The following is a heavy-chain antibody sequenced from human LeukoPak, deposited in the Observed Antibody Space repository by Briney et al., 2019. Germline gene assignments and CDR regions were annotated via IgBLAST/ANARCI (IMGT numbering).Heavy chain of an antibody. CDR1: GGSISSYY. V-gene: IGHV4-59*01. CDR3: ARVSGYYAAFDI. Sequence: PSETLSLTCTVSGGSISSYYWSWIRQPPGKGLEWIEYIYYSGSTNYNPSLKSRVTISVDTSKNQFSLKLSSVTAADTAVYYCARVSGYYAAFDIWGQGTMVTVSS. J-gene: IGHJ3*02. D-gene: IGHD3-3*01. CDR2: IYYSGST.